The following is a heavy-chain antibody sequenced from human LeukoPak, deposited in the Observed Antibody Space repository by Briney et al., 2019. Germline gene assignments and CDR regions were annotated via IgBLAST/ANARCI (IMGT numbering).Heavy chain of an antibody. CDR2: IRVVGRNK. D-gene: IGHD6-13*01. CDR3: ARDGDQQLAYYFGY. J-gene: IGHJ4*02. V-gene: IGHV3-33*01. CDR1: GSPFSSYG. Sequence: HPWGSLRLSCAASGSPFSSYGRNWFRQAQGKGLGGLAVIRVVGRNKYYADSVKARFTISTDNSKNTLYLQMNSLRAEDTAVYYCARDGDQQLAYYFGYWGQGTLVTVSS.